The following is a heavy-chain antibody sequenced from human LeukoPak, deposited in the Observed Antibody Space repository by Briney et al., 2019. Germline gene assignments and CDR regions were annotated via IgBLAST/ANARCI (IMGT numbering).Heavy chain of an antibody. J-gene: IGHJ4*02. Sequence: GGSLRLSCAASAFTFRTYAMIWVRQVPGKGLEWVSTVSGSGGSTYYADSVKGRFTISRDNSNSTLYLQMNSLRAEDTAVYYCAKGAASRGYTYVANWGQGTLVTVSS. V-gene: IGHV3-23*01. D-gene: IGHD5-18*01. CDR3: AKGAASRGYTYVAN. CDR2: VSGSGGST. CDR1: AFTFRTYA.